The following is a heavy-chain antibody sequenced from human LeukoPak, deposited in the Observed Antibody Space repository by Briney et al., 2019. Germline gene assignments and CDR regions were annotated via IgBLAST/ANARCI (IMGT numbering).Heavy chain of an antibody. CDR1: GFTFSSYS. Sequence: GGSLRLSCAASGFTFSSYSMNWVRQAPGKGLEWVSYISSSSSTIYYADSVKGRFTISRDNAKNSLYLQMNSLRAEDTAVYYCARGIAAAGTKIGNAFDIWGQGTMVTVSS. J-gene: IGHJ3*02. D-gene: IGHD6-13*01. CDR2: ISSSSSTI. CDR3: ARGIAAAGTKIGNAFDI. V-gene: IGHV3-48*01.